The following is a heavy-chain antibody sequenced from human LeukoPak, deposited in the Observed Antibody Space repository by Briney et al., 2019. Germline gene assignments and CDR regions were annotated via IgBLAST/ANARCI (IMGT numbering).Heavy chain of an antibody. CDR3: ARGSDYGDYLNWFDP. D-gene: IGHD4-17*01. Sequence: SETLSLTCAVYGGSFSGYYWSWIRQPPGKGVEWIGEINHSGSTNYNASLKSRVTISVDTSKNQFSLKLSSVTAADTAVYYCARGSDYGDYLNWFDPWGQGTLVTVSS. J-gene: IGHJ5*02. CDR1: GGSFSGYY. CDR2: INHSGST. V-gene: IGHV4-34*01.